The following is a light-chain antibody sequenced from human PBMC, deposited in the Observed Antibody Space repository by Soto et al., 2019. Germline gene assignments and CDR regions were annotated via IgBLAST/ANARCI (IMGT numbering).Light chain of an antibody. Sequence: EVLLKQSPATLSVSPGERVTLSCRASQSVRSNLAWYQQKPGQSPRLLIYGASTRATGIPARFSGSGSGTDVTLTISSLKKEDCAMYVGQQANSFTITFGQGTRLEI. CDR3: QQANSFTIT. CDR1: QSVRSN. CDR2: GAS. J-gene: IGKJ5*01. V-gene: IGKV3-15*01.